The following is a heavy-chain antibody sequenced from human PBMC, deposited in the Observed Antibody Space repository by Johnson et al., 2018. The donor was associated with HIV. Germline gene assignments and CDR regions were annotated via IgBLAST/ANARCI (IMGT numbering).Heavy chain of an antibody. J-gene: IGHJ3*02. CDR2: ISWNSGSI. Sequence: VQLVESGGGVVRPGGSLRLSCAASGFTFDDYGMSWVRQVPGKGLEWVSGISWNSGSIGYADSVKGRFTISRDNSKTTLYLQMNSLRAEDTAGYYCAKDERAAAGTRGLDAFDIWGQGTMVTVSS. V-gene: IGHV3-20*04. CDR3: AKDERAAAGTRGLDAFDI. D-gene: IGHD6-13*01. CDR1: GFTFDDYG.